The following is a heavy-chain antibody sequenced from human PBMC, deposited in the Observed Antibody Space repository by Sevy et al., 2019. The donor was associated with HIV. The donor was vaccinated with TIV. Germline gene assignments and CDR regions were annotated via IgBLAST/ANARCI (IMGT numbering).Heavy chain of an antibody. CDR3: ARDEGYCSGGGCYSDWFDP. D-gene: IGHD2-15*01. J-gene: IGHJ5*02. V-gene: IGHV1-18*04. CDR2: ISAYNGNT. Sequence: ASVKVSCKASGYTFTSYGISWVRQAPGQGLEWMGWISAYNGNTNYAQKLQGRVTMTTDTSTSTAYMELRSLRSDDTAVYYCARDEGYCSGGGCYSDWFDPWGQGTLVTVSS. CDR1: GYTFTSYG.